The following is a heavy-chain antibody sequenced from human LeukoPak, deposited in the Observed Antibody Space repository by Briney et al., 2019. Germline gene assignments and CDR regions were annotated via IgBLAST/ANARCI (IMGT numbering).Heavy chain of an antibody. CDR2: INHSGST. CDR3: ARETNTVSKRTFDI. D-gene: IGHD1-14*01. V-gene: IGHV4-34*01. CDR1: GGSFSGYY. Sequence: SETLPLTCAVYGGSFSGYYWSWIRQPPGKGLEWIGEINHSGSTNNNPSLKSRVTISVDTSKNEFSLKLTSVTAADTALYYCARETNTVSKRTFDIWGLGTMITVSA. J-gene: IGHJ3*02.